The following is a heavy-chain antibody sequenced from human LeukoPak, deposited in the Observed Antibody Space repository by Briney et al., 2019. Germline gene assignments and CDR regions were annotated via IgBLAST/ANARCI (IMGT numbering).Heavy chain of an antibody. CDR1: GFTFSSYS. Sequence: GGSLRLSCAASGFTFSSYSMNWVRQAPGKGLEWISYISSSSSTIYYADSVKGRFTISRDNAKNSLYLQMNSLRAEDTAVYYCARAPPAGWLQLSYFDYWGQGTLVTVSS. J-gene: IGHJ4*02. CDR3: ARAPPAGWLQLSYFDY. D-gene: IGHD5-24*01. CDR2: ISSSSSTI. V-gene: IGHV3-48*04.